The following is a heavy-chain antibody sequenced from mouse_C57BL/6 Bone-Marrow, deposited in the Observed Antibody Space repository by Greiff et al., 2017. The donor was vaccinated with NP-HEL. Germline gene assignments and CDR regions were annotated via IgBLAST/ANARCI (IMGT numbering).Heavy chain of an antibody. J-gene: IGHJ4*01. CDR3: ARNDGYYVLAMDY. D-gene: IGHD2-3*01. Sequence: QVQLQQSGAELARPGASVKLSCKASGYTFTSYGISWVMQRTGQGLEWIGEIYPRSGNTYYNEKFKGKATLTADKSSSTAYMELRSLTSEDSAVYFCARNDGYYVLAMDYWGQGTSVTVSS. V-gene: IGHV1-81*01. CDR1: GYTFTSYG. CDR2: IYPRSGNT.